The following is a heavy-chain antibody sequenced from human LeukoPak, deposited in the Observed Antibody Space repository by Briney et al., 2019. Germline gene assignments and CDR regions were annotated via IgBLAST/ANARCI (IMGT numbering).Heavy chain of an antibody. CDR2: IYTSGST. D-gene: IGHD1-20*01. V-gene: IGHV4-4*07. CDR1: GGSISSYY. CDR3: ARAGYNWNDGYYYYYMDV. Sequence: KPSETPSLTCTVSGGSISSYYWSWIRQPAGKGLEWIGRIYTSGSTNYNPSLKSRVTMSVDTSKNQFSLKLSSVTAADTAVYYCARAGYNWNDGYYYYYMDVWGKGTTVTVSS. J-gene: IGHJ6*03.